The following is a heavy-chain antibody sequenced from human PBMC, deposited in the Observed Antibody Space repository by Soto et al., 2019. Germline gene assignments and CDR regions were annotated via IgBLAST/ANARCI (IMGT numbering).Heavy chain of an antibody. CDR2: IYYSGST. J-gene: IGHJ4*02. Sequence: PSETLSLTCTVSGASISSSYWGWIRQPPGKGLEWIGSIYYSGSTYYNPSLKSRVTISVDTSKNQFSLKLSSVTAADTAVYYCARPLGTTTVTWAQWGQGTLVTVSS. V-gene: IGHV4-39*01. CDR1: GASISSSY. CDR3: ARPLGTTTVTWAQ. D-gene: IGHD4-4*01.